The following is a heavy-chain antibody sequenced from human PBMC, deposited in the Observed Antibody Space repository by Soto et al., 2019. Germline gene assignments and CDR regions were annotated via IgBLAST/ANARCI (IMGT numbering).Heavy chain of an antibody. CDR3: AAYCSSTSCYVPVYYYGMDV. V-gene: IGHV4-4*02. J-gene: IGHJ6*02. D-gene: IGHD2-2*01. Sequence: SETLSLTCAVSGGSITSNWWSWVRQPPGKGLDWIGEINHSGSTNYNPSLKSRVTISVDTSKNQFSLKLSSVTAADTAVYYCAAYCSSTSCYVPVYYYGMDVWGQGTTVTVSS. CDR1: GGSITSNW. CDR2: INHSGST.